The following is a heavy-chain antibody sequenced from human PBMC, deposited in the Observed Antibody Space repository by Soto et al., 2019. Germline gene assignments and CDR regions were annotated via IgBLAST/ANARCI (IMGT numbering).Heavy chain of an antibody. D-gene: IGHD6-19*01. CDR2: IDPSDSST. V-gene: IGHV5-10-1*01. Sequence: LGESLKISCQASGYSFSFYWINWVRQMPGKGLEWMGRIDPSDSSTNYSPSFQGHVSISADKSISTTYLQWSSLKASDTAIYYCARPLLADGAVAVPADHWGQGTLVTVSS. J-gene: IGHJ5*02. CDR1: GYSFSFYW. CDR3: ARPLLADGAVAVPADH.